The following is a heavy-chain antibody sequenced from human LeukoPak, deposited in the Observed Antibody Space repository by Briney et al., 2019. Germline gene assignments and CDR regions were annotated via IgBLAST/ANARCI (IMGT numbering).Heavy chain of an antibody. CDR2: IYSGGST. CDR1: GFTVSRNY. V-gene: IGHV3-66*01. Sequence: GGSLRLSCAASGFTVSRNYMSWVRQAPGKGLEWVSDIYSGGSTYYADSVKGRFTISRDNSKNTLYLQMNSLRAEDTSVYYCAREGQWLVPSGGAFDIWGQGTVVTVSS. J-gene: IGHJ3*02. CDR3: AREGQWLVPSGGAFDI. D-gene: IGHD6-19*01.